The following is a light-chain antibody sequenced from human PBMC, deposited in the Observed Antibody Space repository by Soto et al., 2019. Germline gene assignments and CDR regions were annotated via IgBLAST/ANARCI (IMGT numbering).Light chain of an antibody. CDR2: DAS. Sequence: DIQMTQSPSTLSASVGDRVTITCRAGQSTSSWLAWYQQKPGKAPKLLIYDASSLESGVPSRFSGSGSGTEFTLTISSLQPDDFATYYCQQYNSYPWTFGQGTKVDI. J-gene: IGKJ1*01. CDR1: QSTSSW. CDR3: QQYNSYPWT. V-gene: IGKV1-5*01.